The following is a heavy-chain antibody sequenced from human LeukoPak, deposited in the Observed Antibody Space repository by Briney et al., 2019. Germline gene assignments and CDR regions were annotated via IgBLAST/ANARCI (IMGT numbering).Heavy chain of an antibody. CDR1: AYTFTGHY. D-gene: IGHD7-27*01. Sequence: ASVKVSCKASAYTFTGHYMHWVRQAPGQGLEWMGWINPNSGGTKYAQKFQGRVTMTRDTSISTAYMELSSLRSDDSAVYYCARETNWGSSDAFDIWGQGTMVTVSS. V-gene: IGHV1-2*02. CDR2: INPNSGGT. J-gene: IGHJ3*02. CDR3: ARETNWGSSDAFDI.